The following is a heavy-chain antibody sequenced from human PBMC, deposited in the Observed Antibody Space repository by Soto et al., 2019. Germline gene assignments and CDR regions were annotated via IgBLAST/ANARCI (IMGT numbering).Heavy chain of an antibody. V-gene: IGHV3-21*01. D-gene: IGHD3-3*01. CDR1: GFTFSSYS. Sequence: GGSLRLSCAASGFTFSSYSMNWVRQAPGKGLEWVSSISSGSSYIYYADSVKGRFTISRDNAKNSLYLQMNSLRAEDTAVYYCARDGGVVIPYNWFDPWGQGTLVTVSS. CDR3: ARDGGVVIPYNWFDP. CDR2: ISSGSSYI. J-gene: IGHJ5*02.